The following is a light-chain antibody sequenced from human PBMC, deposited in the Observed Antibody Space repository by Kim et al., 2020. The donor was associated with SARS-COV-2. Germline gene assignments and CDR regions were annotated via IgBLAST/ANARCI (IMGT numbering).Light chain of an antibody. V-gene: IGKV3-20*01. J-gene: IGKJ2*01. CDR2: GAS. CDR3: QQYDPSFPYT. Sequence: EIVLTQSPGTLSLSPGERATLSCRNSETISSDYVAWYRHKPGQAPRLLIYGASTRATGIPERFSGSGSGTDFTLTISRLEPEDFAVYYCQQYDPSFPYTFGQGTKLEI. CDR1: ETISSDY.